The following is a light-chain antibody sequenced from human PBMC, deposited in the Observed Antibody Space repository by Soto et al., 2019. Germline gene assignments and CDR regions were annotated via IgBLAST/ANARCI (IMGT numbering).Light chain of an antibody. Sequence: DIQMTQSPSSLSASVGGSVTITCRASQNIRTYVNWYQQKPGKAPKLLISAASSLQSGVPSRFSGSGSGTNFIFTISGLQPEDSATYYCQLSDSSLTFGQGTKVEIK. CDR1: QNIRTY. CDR3: QLSDSSLT. V-gene: IGKV1-39*01. J-gene: IGKJ1*01. CDR2: AAS.